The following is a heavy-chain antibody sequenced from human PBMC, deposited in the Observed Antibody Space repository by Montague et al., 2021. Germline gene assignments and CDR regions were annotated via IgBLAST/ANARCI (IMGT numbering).Heavy chain of an antibody. CDR2: IDTSGSTI. CDR3: ARSAFAAALDP. Sequence: SLRLSCAASGFTFSDYYMSWLRQAPVKGLEWVSYIDTSGSTIYYSDSVKGRFTISRDNAKNSLYLQMDSLGVDDTAVYYCARSAFAAALDPWGQGTLVTVSS. J-gene: IGHJ5*02. V-gene: IGHV3-11*04. CDR1: GFTFSDYY. D-gene: IGHD6-25*01.